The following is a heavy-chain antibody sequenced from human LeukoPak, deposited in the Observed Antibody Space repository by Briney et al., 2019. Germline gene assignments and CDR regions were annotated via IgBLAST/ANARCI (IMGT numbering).Heavy chain of an antibody. J-gene: IGHJ5*02. Sequence: SETLSLTCTVSGGSISSSSYYWGWIRQPPGKGLEWIGSIYYSGSTYYNPSLKSRVTISVDTSKNQFSLKLSSVTAADTAVYYCAGELSHDNWFDPWGQGTLVTVSS. D-gene: IGHD3-16*02. CDR1: GGSISSSSYY. CDR3: AGELSHDNWFDP. CDR2: IYYSGST. V-gene: IGHV4-39*01.